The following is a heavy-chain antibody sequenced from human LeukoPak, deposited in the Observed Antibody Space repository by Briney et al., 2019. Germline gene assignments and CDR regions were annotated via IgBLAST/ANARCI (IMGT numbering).Heavy chain of an antibody. CDR2: IYYSGST. D-gene: IGHD3-10*01. V-gene: IGHV4-39*07. CDR3: ARRKHYYGSGRGSIVFDY. CDR1: GGSISSSSYH. J-gene: IGHJ4*02. Sequence: SETLSLTCTVSGGSISSSSYHWGWIRQPPGKGLEWIGSIYYSGSTYYNPSLKSRVTISVDTSKNQFSLKLSSVTAADTAVYYCARRKHYYGSGRGSIVFDYWGQGTLVTVSS.